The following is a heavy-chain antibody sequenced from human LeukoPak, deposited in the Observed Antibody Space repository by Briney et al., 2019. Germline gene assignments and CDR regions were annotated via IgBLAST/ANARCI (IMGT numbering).Heavy chain of an antibody. V-gene: IGHV3-23*01. CDR2: ISGSGGST. D-gene: IGHD6-6*01. Sequence: PGGSLRLSCAASGFTFSSYAMSWVRQAPGKGLEWVSAISGSGGSTYYADSVKGRFTISRNNSKNTLYLQMNSLRAEDTAVYYCAREITSSSSFDSWGQGTLVTVSS. CDR3: AREITSSSSFDS. CDR1: GFTFSSYA. J-gene: IGHJ4*02.